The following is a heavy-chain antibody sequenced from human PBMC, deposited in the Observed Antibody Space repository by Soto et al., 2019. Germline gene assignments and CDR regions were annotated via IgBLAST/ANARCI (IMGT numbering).Heavy chain of an antibody. V-gene: IGHV1-46*01. CDR1: GYTFTSYY. Sequence: QVQLVQSGAEVKKPGASVKVSCKASGYTFTSYYMHWVRQAPGPGLEWKGIIKPSGGRTTYEQKYQGRVTMTMYTSTSTRYRELSSLRSEDTSVYYCARGNIVAIFGMDVWGQGTTVTVSS. J-gene: IGHJ6*02. D-gene: IGHD5-12*01. CDR3: ARGNIVAIFGMDV. CDR2: IKPSGGRT.